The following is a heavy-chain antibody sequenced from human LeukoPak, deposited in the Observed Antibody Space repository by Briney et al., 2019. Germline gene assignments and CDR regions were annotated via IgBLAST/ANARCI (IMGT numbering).Heavy chain of an antibody. CDR2: ISAYNGNT. D-gene: IGHD3-10*01. CDR1: GYTFTSYG. Sequence: GASVKVSCKASGYTFTSYGISWVRQAPGQGLEWMGWISAYNGNTNYAQKLQGRVTMTTDTSTSTAYMELRSLRSDDTAVYYCARHSNALWFGALHDAFDIWGQETMVTVAS. J-gene: IGHJ3*02. CDR3: ARHSNALWFGALHDAFDI. V-gene: IGHV1-18*01.